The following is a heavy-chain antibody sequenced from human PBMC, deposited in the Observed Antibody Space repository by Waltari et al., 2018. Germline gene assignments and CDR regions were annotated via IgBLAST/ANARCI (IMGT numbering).Heavy chain of an antibody. CDR3: ARRGSTLIWGVAE. CDR2: VNPNGGST. Sequence: QVQLVQSGAEVKKPGASVKVSCKASGYTFTDFYIHWVRQAPGQGLEWMGMVNPNGGSTSYAQKLQDRVTMTRDTSTNTVYMELSSLRSEDTAVYYCARRGSTLIWGVAEWGQGTLVTVSS. CDR1: GYTFTDFY. V-gene: IGHV1-46*04. J-gene: IGHJ4*02. D-gene: IGHD3-10*01.